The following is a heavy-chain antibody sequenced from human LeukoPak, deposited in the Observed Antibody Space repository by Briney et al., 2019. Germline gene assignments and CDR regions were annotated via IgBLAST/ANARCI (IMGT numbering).Heavy chain of an antibody. CDR1: GGSISSSSYY. CDR2: IYYSGST. Sequence: PSETLCLTCTVSGGSISSSSYYWGWIRQPPGKGLEWIGRIYYSGSTYYNPSLKSRVTISVDTSKKQFSLKLSSVTAADTAVYYCARETPYGSGSYPFDYWGQGILVTVSS. D-gene: IGHD3-10*01. CDR3: ARETPYGSGSYPFDY. V-gene: IGHV4-39*07. J-gene: IGHJ4*02.